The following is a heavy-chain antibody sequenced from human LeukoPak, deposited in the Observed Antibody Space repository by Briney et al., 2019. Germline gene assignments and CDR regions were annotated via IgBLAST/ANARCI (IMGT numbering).Heavy chain of an antibody. CDR3: ARGQGDFWSGYYYYYYGMDV. J-gene: IGHJ6*02. V-gene: IGHV4-34*01. CDR1: GGSFSGYY. Sequence: SETLSLTCAVYGGSFSGYYWSWIRQPPGKGLEWIGEINHSGSTNYNPSLKSRVTIPVDTSKNQFSLKLSSVTAADTAVYYCARGQGDFWSGYYYYYYGMDVWGQGTTVTVSS. D-gene: IGHD3-3*01. CDR2: INHSGST.